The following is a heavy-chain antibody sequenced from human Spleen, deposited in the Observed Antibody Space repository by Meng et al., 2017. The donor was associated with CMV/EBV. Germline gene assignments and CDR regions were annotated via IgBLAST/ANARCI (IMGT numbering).Heavy chain of an antibody. CDR2: IYNSGRT. D-gene: IGHD6-13*01. CDR3: ARDPGSSSWYWFDP. V-gene: IGHV4-61*03. CDR1: GDSVSSGTYY. J-gene: IGHJ5*02. Sequence: SETLSLTCTVSGDSVSSGTYYWSWIRQPPGKGLEWIGYIYNSGRTNYNPSLKSRVTISVDTSKNHFSLRLTSVTAADTAVYYCARDPGSSSWYWFDPWGQGTLVTVSS.